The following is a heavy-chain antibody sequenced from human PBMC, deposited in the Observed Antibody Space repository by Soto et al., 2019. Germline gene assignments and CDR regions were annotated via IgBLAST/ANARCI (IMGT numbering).Heavy chain of an antibody. CDR3: ARVYCSSTSCYGSNYNYYGMDV. J-gene: IGHJ6*02. D-gene: IGHD2-2*01. Sequence: PGGSLRLSCAASGFTFSSYGMHWVRQAPGKGLEWVAVIWYDGRNKYYADSVKGRFTISRDNSKNTLYLQMNSLRAEDTAVYYCARVYCSSTSCYGSNYNYYGMDVWGQGTTVTVSS. V-gene: IGHV3-33*01. CDR1: GFTFSSYG. CDR2: IWYDGRNK.